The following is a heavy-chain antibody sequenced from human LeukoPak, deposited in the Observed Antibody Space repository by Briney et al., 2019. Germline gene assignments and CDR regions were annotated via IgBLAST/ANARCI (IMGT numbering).Heavy chain of an antibody. D-gene: IGHD3-9*01. V-gene: IGHV1-24*01. CDR1: GYTLTKLS. CDR2: FDTDDGET. J-gene: IGHJ4*02. CDR3: ATDLHDILTGPWGFDY. Sequence: ASVKVSCKVSGYTLTKLSMHWVRQAPGKGLEWMGGFDTDDGETSYAQKFQGRVTMTEDTSTDTAYMELSSLRSEDTAVYYCATDLHDILTGPWGFDYWGQGTLVTVSS.